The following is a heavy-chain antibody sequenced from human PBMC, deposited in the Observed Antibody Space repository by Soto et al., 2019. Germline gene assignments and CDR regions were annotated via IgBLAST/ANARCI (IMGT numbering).Heavy chain of an antibody. J-gene: IGHJ4*02. D-gene: IGHD3-10*01. V-gene: IGHV3-23*01. CDR3: AKKVNSGPGSQYFDF. CDR1: GFTFSSYS. Sequence: GGSLRLSCAAFGFTFSSYSMSWVRQAPGKGLEWVSGFSTGGDGGTTYYIDSVKVRFTISRDNSKNMLVLQMTSLRGEDTAIYYCAKKVNSGPGSQYFDFWGQGTLVTVSS. CDR2: FSTGGDGGTT.